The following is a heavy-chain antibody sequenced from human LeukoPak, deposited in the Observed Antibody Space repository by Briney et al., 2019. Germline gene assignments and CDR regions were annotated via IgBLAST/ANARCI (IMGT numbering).Heavy chain of an antibody. CDR3: ARGVEYFDY. Sequence: SETLPLTCTVSGGSISNYYWSWIRQPPGKELEWVGYVYYTGSTIYNPSLKSRVTISADTSKNQFSLELSSVTAADTAVYYCARGVEYFDYWGQGSLVTVSS. CDR1: GGSISNYY. D-gene: IGHD2-15*01. V-gene: IGHV4-59*01. CDR2: VYYTGST. J-gene: IGHJ4*02.